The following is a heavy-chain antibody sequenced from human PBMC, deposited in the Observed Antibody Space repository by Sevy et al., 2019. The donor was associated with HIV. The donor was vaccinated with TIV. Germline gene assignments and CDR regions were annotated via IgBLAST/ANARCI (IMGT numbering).Heavy chain of an antibody. CDR1: GFTFSSYA. CDR3: ARKYDSSGYFDY. V-gene: IGHV3-23*01. Sequence: GGSLRLSCAASGFTFSSYAMNWVRQAPGKGLEWVSGISGSGGSGDKTNYADSVKGRFTISRDDSKNSLYLQLNSLRAEDTAIYYCARKYDSSGYFDYLGQGTMVTVSS. J-gene: IGHJ4*02. CDR2: ISGSGGSGDKT. D-gene: IGHD3-22*01.